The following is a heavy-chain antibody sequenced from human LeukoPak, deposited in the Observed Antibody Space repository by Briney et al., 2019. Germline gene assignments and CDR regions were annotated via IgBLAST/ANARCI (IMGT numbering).Heavy chain of an antibody. Sequence: PSETLSLTCAVYGGSFSGYYWSWIRQPPGKGLEWIGEINHSGSTNYNPSLKSRVTISVDTSKKQFSLKLSSVTAAATAVYYCARGLSAVVYWGQGTLVTVSS. CDR2: INHSGST. J-gene: IGHJ4*02. CDR3: ARGLSAVVY. V-gene: IGHV4-34*01. CDR1: GGSFSGYY. D-gene: IGHD3-16*02.